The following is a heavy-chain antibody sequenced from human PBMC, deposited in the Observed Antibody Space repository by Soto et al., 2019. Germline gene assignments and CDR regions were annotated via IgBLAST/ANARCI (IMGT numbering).Heavy chain of an antibody. CDR3: APYYDSSGYYPNWFDP. D-gene: IGHD3-22*01. CDR1: GGTFSSYA. J-gene: IGHJ5*02. CDR2: IIPIFGTA. Sequence: SVKVSCKASGGTFSSYAISWVRQAPGQGLEWMGGIIPIFGTANYAQKFQGRVTITADESTSTAYMELSSLRSEDTAVYYCAPYYDSSGYYPNWFDPWGQGTLVTVSS. V-gene: IGHV1-69*13.